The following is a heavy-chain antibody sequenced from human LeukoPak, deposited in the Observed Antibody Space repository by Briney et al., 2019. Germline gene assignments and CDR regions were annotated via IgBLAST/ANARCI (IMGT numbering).Heavy chain of an antibody. CDR3: ASFYCSGGSCYQYYYYYYMDV. Sequence: PSETLSLTCTVSGGSISSYYWGWIRQPPGKGLEWIGIIYYSGSTYSNPSLRSRVTISVDTSKNQLSLKLSSVTAADTAVYYCASFYCSGGSCYQYYYYYYMDVWGKGTTVTISS. CDR1: GGSISSYY. J-gene: IGHJ6*03. CDR2: IYYSGST. V-gene: IGHV4-39*01. D-gene: IGHD2-15*01.